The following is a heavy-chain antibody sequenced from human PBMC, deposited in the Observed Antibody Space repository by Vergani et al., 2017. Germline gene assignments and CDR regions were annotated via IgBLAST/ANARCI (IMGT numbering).Heavy chain of an antibody. CDR2: IWYDGSNK. CDR1: GFTFSSYG. J-gene: IGHJ6*02. V-gene: IGHV3-33*01. D-gene: IGHD6-13*01. Sequence: QVQLVESGGGVVQPGRSLRLSCAASGFTFSSYGMHWVRQAPGKGLEWVAVIWYDGSNKYYADSVKGRFTISRDNSKNTLYLQMNSLRAEDTAVYYCARDPNKEVAAAGRSYYYYSMDVWGQGTTVTVSS. CDR3: ARDPNKEVAAAGRSYYYYSMDV.